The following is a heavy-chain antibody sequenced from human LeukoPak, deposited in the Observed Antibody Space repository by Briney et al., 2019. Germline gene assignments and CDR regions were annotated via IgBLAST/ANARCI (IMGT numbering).Heavy chain of an antibody. J-gene: IGHJ4*02. CDR1: GYSISSGYY. CDR3: ASGAAGEDYFDY. CDR2: IYHSGST. V-gene: IGHV4-38-2*01. Sequence: SETLSLTCAVSGYSISSGYYWGWIRQPPGKGLEWIGSIYHSGSTYYNPSLKSRVTISVDTSKNQFSLKLSSVTAADTAVYYCASGAAGEDYFDYWGQGTLVTVSS. D-gene: IGHD6-13*01.